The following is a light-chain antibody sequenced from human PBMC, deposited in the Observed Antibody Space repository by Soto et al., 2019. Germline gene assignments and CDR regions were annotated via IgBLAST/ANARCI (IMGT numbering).Light chain of an antibody. CDR1: SSNIGDNF. J-gene: IGLJ2*01. V-gene: IGLV1-51*01. Sequence: QSVLTQPPSVSAARGQKVTISCSGSSSNIGDNFVSWYQHLPGTAPKLLIYDNYKRPSGIPDRFSGSKAGTSATLDITGLQTGDEADYYCGTLDSSLNGYVVFGGGTKLTVL. CDR2: DNY. CDR3: GTLDSSLNGYVV.